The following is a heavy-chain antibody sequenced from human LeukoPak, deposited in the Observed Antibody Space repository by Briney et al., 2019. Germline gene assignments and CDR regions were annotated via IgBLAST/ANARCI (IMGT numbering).Heavy chain of an antibody. J-gene: IGHJ5*02. V-gene: IGHV1-46*01. D-gene: IGHD3-9*01. Sequence: ASVKVSCKASGYTFTCYYMHWVRQAPGQGLEWMGIINPGGGSTSYAQKFQGRVTMTRDTSTSTAYMELSSLRSEDTAVYYCAREAPIDYDILTGYSMSNWFDPWGQGTLVTVSS. CDR1: GYTFTCYY. CDR2: INPGGGST. CDR3: AREAPIDYDILTGYSMSNWFDP.